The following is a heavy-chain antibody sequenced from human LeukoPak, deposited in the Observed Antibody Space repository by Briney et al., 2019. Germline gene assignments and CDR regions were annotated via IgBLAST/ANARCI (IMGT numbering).Heavy chain of an antibody. CDR1: GFAFSTYW. Sequence: GGSLRLSCAASGFAFSTYWMSWVRQAPGKGLEWVANIKQDGSEKYYVDSVKGRFTISRDNAKNSLYLQMNSLRADDTAVYYCARGGSYVHYWGQGTLVTVSS. CDR2: IKQDGSEK. D-gene: IGHD1-26*01. V-gene: IGHV3-7*02. J-gene: IGHJ4*02. CDR3: ARGGSYVHY.